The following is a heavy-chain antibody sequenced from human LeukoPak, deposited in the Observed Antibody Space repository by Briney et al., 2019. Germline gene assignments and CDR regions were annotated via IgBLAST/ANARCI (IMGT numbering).Heavy chain of an antibody. D-gene: IGHD1-26*01. J-gene: IGHJ3*02. CDR2: ISSSSSYI. Sequence: GGSLRLSCAASGFTFSSYSMNWVRQAPGKGLEWVSSISSSSSYIYYADSVKGRFTISRDNAKNSLYLQMNSLRAEDTAVYYCARVVDPADAFDIWGQGTMVTVSS. CDR1: GFTFSSYS. CDR3: ARVVDPADAFDI. V-gene: IGHV3-21*01.